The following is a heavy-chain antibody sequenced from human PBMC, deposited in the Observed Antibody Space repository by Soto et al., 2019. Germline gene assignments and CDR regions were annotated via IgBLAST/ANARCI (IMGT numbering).Heavy chain of an antibody. V-gene: IGHV4-4*02. CDR3: ARGGVVILWFGDHNWFDP. Sequence: SETLSLTFAFSGCSISSRNWWSWVRQPPGNGLDWIGEIYHSGSTDYNPSLKSRVTISVDKSKNQFSLKLSSVTAADTAVYYCARGGVVILWFGDHNWFDPWGQGTLVTVS. CDR2: IYHSGST. J-gene: IGHJ5*02. D-gene: IGHD3-10*01. CDR1: GCSISSRNW.